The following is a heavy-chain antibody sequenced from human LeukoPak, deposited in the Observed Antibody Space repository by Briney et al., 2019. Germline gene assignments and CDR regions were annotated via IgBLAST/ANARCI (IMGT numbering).Heavy chain of an antibody. J-gene: IGHJ4*02. CDR3: ARHPCTSCYHFDY. CDR2: IYYSGST. CDR1: GGSISSYY. V-gene: IGHV4-59*04. D-gene: IGHD2-2*01. Sequence: SETLSLTCTVSGGSISSYYWSWIRQPPGKGLEWIGYIYYSGSTYYNPSLKSRVTISVDTSKNQFSLKLSSVTAADTAVYYCARHPCTSCYHFDYWGQGTLVTVSS.